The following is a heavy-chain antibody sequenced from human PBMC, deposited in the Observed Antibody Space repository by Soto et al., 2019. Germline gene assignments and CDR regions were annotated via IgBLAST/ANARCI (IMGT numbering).Heavy chain of an antibody. CDR3: AKDRSRYQSWELYWYFDL. Sequence: GGSLRLSCAASGFTFSAWSMHWVRQAPGKGLEWVAVLSYDGSKTYYADSVTGRFTISRDNSKNTLYLQMNSLRGEDTAVYYCAKDRSRYQSWELYWYFDLWGRGTQVTVS. V-gene: IGHV3-30*18. CDR2: LSYDGSKT. CDR1: GFTFSAWS. J-gene: IGHJ2*01. D-gene: IGHD1-26*01.